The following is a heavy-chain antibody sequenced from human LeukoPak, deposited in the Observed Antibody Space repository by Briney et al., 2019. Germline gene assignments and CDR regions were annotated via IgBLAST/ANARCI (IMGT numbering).Heavy chain of an antibody. CDR2: ISSSSNTI. J-gene: IGHJ6*03. Sequence: GGSLRLSCAASGFTFSSYSMNWVRQAPGKGLEWVSYISSSSNTIYYADSVKGRFTLSRDNAKNSLYLQMNSLRAEDTAVYYCARRVYYMDVWGKGTTVTVSS. CDR1: GFTFSSYS. CDR3: ARRVYYMDV. V-gene: IGHV3-48*01.